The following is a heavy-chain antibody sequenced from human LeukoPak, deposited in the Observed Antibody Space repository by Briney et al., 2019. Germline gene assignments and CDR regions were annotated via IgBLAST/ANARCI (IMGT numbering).Heavy chain of an antibody. CDR1: GFTFSNYG. CDR3: AKVRVVFNWNYAYYFDS. J-gene: IGHJ4*02. V-gene: IGHV3-30*02. CDR2: MRYDGSNT. Sequence: GGSLRLSCAASGFTFSNYGMHWVRQAPGKGLEWLAFMRYDGSNTHYADSVKGRFTISRDNSKNTLYLQMNSLRAEDTAVYYCAKVRVVFNWNYAYYFDSWGQGTLVTVSS. D-gene: IGHD1-7*01.